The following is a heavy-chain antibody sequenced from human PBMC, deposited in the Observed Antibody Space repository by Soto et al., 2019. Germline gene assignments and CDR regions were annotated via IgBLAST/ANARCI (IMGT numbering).Heavy chain of an antibody. CDR3: ARDPSSRLSYYYGMDV. CDR1: GFTFSNYW. J-gene: IGHJ6*02. Sequence: PGGSLRLSCVDFGFTFSNYWMHWVRQAPGKGLVWVSRIDSDGSSTTYADSVKGRFTISRDNAKNTLYLQMNSLRAEDTAVYYCARDPSSRLSYYYGMDVWGQGTTVTVSS. CDR2: IDSDGSST. D-gene: IGHD6-13*01. V-gene: IGHV3-74*01.